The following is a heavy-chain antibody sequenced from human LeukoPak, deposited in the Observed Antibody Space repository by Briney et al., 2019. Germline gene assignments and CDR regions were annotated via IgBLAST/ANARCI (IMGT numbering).Heavy chain of an antibody. CDR3: ARGWGYFDS. D-gene: IGHD7-27*01. J-gene: IGHJ4*02. CDR1: GGSISSDY. Sequence: SETLSLTCTVSGGSISSDYWSWIRQPPGKGLEWIGYIYYSGSTNYSPSLKSRVTISVDTSKNQFSLKLSSVTAADTAVYYCARGWGYFDSWGQGTLVTVSS. V-gene: IGHV4-59*08. CDR2: IYYSGST.